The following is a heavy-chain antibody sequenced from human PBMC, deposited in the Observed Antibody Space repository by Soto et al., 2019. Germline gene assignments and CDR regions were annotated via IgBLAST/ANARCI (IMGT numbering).Heavy chain of an antibody. V-gene: IGHV3-21*01. CDR3: ARDGYSSGFDC. Sequence: EVQLVESGGGLVEPGGSLRLSCAASGFTFSRHSLNWVRQAPGKGLEWVSSISTTSSYIYYADSVKGRFTISRDNAKNSLYLQMDSLRAEDTAVYYCARDGYSSGFDCWGQGTLVTVSS. CDR2: ISTTSSYI. J-gene: IGHJ4*02. CDR1: GFTFSRHS. D-gene: IGHD6-25*01.